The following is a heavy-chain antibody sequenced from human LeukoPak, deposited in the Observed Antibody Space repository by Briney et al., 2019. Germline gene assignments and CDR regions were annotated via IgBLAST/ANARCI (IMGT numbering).Heavy chain of an antibody. V-gene: IGHV3-23*01. D-gene: IGHD5-12*01. Sequence: GGSLRLSCAASGFTSTNYAMNWVRQAPGKGLEWVSVLIGSSGSTDYADSVKGRFTISRDNSENTVFLQMNSLRAEDTAIYYCAKGAYDYIEIGYFDSWGQGTLVTVSS. J-gene: IGHJ4*02. CDR2: LIGSSGST. CDR3: AKGAYDYIEIGYFDS. CDR1: GFTSTNYA.